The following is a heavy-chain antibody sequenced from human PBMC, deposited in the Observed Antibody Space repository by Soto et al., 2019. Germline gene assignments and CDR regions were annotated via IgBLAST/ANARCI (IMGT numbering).Heavy chain of an antibody. CDR1: GFTFSSYG. CDR3: AKDRHLGDSSGYYDY. Sequence: QVQLVESGGGVVQPGRSLRLSCAASGFTFSSYGMHWVRQAPGKGLEWVAVISYDGSNKYYADSVKGRFTISRDNSKNTLYLQMNSLRAEDTAVYYCAKDRHLGDSSGYYDYWGQGTLVTVSS. J-gene: IGHJ4*02. CDR2: ISYDGSNK. D-gene: IGHD3-22*01. V-gene: IGHV3-30*18.